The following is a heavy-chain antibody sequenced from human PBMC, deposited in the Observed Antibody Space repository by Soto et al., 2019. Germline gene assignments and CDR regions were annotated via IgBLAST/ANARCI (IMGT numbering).Heavy chain of an antibody. CDR2: IYYSGST. CDR1: GGSISSGDYY. J-gene: IGHJ4*02. D-gene: IGHD6-6*01. Sequence: TCTVSGGSISSGDYYWSWIRQPPGEGLEWIGYIYYSGSTYYNPSLKSRVTISVDTSKNQFSLKLSSVTAADTAVYYCARSPSSDPRYYFDYWSQGTLVTVSS. V-gene: IGHV4-30-4*01. CDR3: ARSPSSDPRYYFDY.